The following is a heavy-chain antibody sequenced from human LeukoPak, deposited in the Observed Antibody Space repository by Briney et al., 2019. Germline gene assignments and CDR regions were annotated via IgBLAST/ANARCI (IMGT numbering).Heavy chain of an antibody. Sequence: SVKVSCKASGGTFSSYAISWVRQAPGQGLEWMGGIIPIFGTANYAQKFQGRVTITADESTSTAYMELSSLRSEDTVVYYCVYSGYNWFDPWGQGTLVTVSS. D-gene: IGHD2-15*01. CDR3: VYSGYNWFDP. V-gene: IGHV1-69*13. CDR2: IIPIFGTA. CDR1: GGTFSSYA. J-gene: IGHJ5*02.